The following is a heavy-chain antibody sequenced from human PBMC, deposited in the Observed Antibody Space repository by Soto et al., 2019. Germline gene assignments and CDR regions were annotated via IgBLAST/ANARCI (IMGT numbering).Heavy chain of an antibody. CDR2: ISYDGSNK. V-gene: IGHV3-30*03. D-gene: IGHD3-10*01. CDR3: ASEGRWPLDY. CDR1: GFTFSSYG. Sequence: PGGSLRLSCAASGFTFSSYGMHWVRQAPGKGLEWVAVISYDGSNKYYADSVKGRFTISRDNSKNTLYLQMNSLRAEDTAVYYCASEGRWPLDYWGQGTLVTVSS. J-gene: IGHJ4*02.